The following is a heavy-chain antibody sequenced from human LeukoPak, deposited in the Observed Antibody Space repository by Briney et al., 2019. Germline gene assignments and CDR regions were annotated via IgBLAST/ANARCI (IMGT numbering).Heavy chain of an antibody. V-gene: IGHV3-48*03. CDR1: GFSFSSYE. J-gene: IGHJ6*02. CDR2: ISSSGSPI. CDR3: ARDRGYSYGHTYYYGMDV. Sequence: GGSLRLSCAASGFSFSSYEMNWVRQAPGKGLEWILYISSSGSPIYYADSVKGRFTIPRDNAKNSLYLQMSSLRAEDTAVYYCARDRGYSYGHTYYYGMDVWGQGTTVTVSS. D-gene: IGHD5-18*01.